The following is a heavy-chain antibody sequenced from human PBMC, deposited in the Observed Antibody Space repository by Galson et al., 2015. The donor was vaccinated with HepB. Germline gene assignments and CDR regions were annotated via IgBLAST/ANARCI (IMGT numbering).Heavy chain of an antibody. J-gene: IGHJ6*02. Sequence: SLRLSCAASGFTFSSYGMHWVRQAPGKGLEWVAVISYDGSNKYYADSVKGRFTISRDNSKNTLYLQMNSLRAEDTAVYYCAKAERGSYYSGPYYYYGMDVWGQGTTVTVSS. CDR2: ISYDGSNK. CDR1: GFTFSSYG. D-gene: IGHD1-26*01. CDR3: AKAERGSYYSGPYYYYGMDV. V-gene: IGHV3-30*18.